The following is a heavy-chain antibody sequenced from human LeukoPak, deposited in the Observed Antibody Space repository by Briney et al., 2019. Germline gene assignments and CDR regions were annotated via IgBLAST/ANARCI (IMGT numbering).Heavy chain of an antibody. CDR1: GYSISSGYY. V-gene: IGHV4-38-2*02. D-gene: IGHD3-10*01. CDR3: ARDYYGSGSYQLDY. J-gene: IGHJ4*02. Sequence: SETLSLTCTVSGYSISSGYYWGWIRQPPGKGLEWIGSIYHSGSTYYNPSLKSRVTISVDTSKNQFSLKLSSVTAADTAVYYCARDYYGSGSYQLDYWGRGTLVTVSS. CDR2: IYHSGST.